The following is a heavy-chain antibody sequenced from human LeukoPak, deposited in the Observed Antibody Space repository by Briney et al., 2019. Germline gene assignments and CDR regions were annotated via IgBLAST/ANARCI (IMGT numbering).Heavy chain of an antibody. Sequence: PSETLSLTCAVYGGSFSGYYWSWIRQPPGKGLEWSGEINHSGSTNYNPSLKSRVTISVDASKNQFSLKLSSVTAADAAVYYCARDVYYYDSSGYPTWGQGTLVTVSS. CDR3: ARDVYYYDSSGYPT. V-gene: IGHV4-34*01. CDR2: INHSGST. D-gene: IGHD3-22*01. CDR1: GGSFSGYY. J-gene: IGHJ4*02.